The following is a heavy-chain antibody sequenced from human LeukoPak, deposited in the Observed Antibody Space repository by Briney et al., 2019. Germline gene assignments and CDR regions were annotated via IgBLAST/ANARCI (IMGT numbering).Heavy chain of an antibody. CDR1: GYTFTGYY. J-gene: IGHJ4*02. D-gene: IGHD5-12*01. V-gene: IGHV1-2*02. Sequence: ASLKVSCKASGYTFTGYYMHWVRQAPGQGLEWMGWINPNSGGTNYAQKFQGRVTMTRDTSISTAYMELSRLRSDDTAVYYCAIAHSGYDLYDYWGQGTLVTVSS. CDR3: AIAHSGYDLYDY. CDR2: INPNSGGT.